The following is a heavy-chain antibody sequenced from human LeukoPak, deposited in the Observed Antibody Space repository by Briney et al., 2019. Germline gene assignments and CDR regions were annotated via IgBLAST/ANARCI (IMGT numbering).Heavy chain of an antibody. CDR1: GYRFTSYS. D-gene: IGHD3-10*01. V-gene: IGHV5-51*01. Sequence: RGEPLKISCKAPGYRFTSYSIGGVGQLHGKGLDWMGLFYPVEAETRSNSSFKGHATTSDDTPRSTAYLQWSSLKASDTAMYYCARVTRYYGSGSYYPDPDRGYYMDVWGKGTTVTISS. CDR2: FYPVEAET. CDR3: ARVTRYYGSGSYYPDPDRGYYMDV. J-gene: IGHJ6*03.